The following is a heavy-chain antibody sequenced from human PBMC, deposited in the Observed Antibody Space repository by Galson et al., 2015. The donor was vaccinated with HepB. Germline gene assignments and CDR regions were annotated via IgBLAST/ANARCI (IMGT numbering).Heavy chain of an antibody. V-gene: IGHV3-30*18. CDR2: ISYDGSNK. D-gene: IGHD6-19*01. Sequence: SLRLSCAASGFTFSNYGMHWVRQAPGKGLEWVAVISYDGSNKYYADSVKGRFTISRDNSKNTLYLQMNSLRAEDTAFYYCAKDPYLYGGLAGTMAGFDYWGQGTLVTVSS. CDR1: GFTFSNYG. J-gene: IGHJ4*02. CDR3: AKDPYLYGGLAGTMAGFDY.